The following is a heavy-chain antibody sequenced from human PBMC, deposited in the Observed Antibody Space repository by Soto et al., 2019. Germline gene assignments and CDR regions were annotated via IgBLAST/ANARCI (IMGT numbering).Heavy chain of an antibody. V-gene: IGHV3-30-3*01. CDR2: ISYDGSNK. D-gene: IGHD3-3*01. J-gene: IGHJ4*02. Sequence: QVQLVESGGGVVQPGRSLRLSCAASGFTFSSYAMHWVRQAPGKGLEWVAVISYDGSNKYYADSVKGRFTISRDNSKNTLYLQMNSLRAEDTAVYYCARVDYDFWSGYPFDYWAREPWSPSPQ. CDR3: ARVDYDFWSGYPFDY. CDR1: GFTFSSYA.